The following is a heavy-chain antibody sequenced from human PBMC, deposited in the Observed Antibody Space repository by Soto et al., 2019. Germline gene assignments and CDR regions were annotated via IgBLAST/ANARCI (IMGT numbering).Heavy chain of an antibody. CDR1: GGSFSGYY. CDR2: INHSGST. Sequence: LETLSLTCAVYGGSFSGYYWSWIRQPPGKGLEWIGEINHSGSTNYNPSLKSRVTISVDTSKNQFSLKLSSVTAADTAVYYCARASLYYYGSGSPPSYFDYWGQGTLVTVSS. CDR3: ARASLYYYGSGSPPSYFDY. D-gene: IGHD3-10*01. V-gene: IGHV4-34*01. J-gene: IGHJ4*02.